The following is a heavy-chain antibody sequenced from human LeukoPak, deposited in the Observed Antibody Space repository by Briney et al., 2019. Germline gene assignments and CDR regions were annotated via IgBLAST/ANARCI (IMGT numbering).Heavy chain of an antibody. CDR3: ARARRYSSGWYQRGYYFDY. CDR1: GGSISSYY. J-gene: IGHJ4*02. D-gene: IGHD6-19*01. V-gene: IGHV4-4*07. CDR2: IYTSGST. Sequence: SETLSLTCTVSGGSISSYYWCWIRQPAGKGLEWIGRIYTSGSTNYNPSLKSRVTMSVDTSKNQFSLKLSSVTAADTAVYYCARARRYSSGWYQRGYYFDYWGQGTLVTVSS.